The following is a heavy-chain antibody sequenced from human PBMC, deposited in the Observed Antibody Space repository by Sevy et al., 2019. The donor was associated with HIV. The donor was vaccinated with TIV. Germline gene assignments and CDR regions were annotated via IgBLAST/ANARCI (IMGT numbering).Heavy chain of an antibody. J-gene: IGHJ3*02. V-gene: IGHV1-18*01. Sequence: ASVKVSCKASGYTFTSYGISWVRQAPGQGLEWMGWISAYNGNTNYAQKLQGRVTMTTDTSTSTAYMELRSLRSDDTAVYYCARELEDVVPAAIYAFDIWGQGTMVTVSS. CDR3: ARELEDVVPAAIYAFDI. CDR2: ISAYNGNT. D-gene: IGHD2-2*01. CDR1: GYTFTSYG.